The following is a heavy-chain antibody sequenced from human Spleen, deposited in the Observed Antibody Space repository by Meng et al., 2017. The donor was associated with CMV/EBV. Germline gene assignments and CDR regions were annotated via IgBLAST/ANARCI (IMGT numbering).Heavy chain of an antibody. CDR2: VYGDGRT. Sequence: GESLKISCAAPGFTGSSDYMSWVRQAPGKGLEWVSVVYGDGRTYYADSVKGRFTISRDNSKNTLYLQMNSLRAEDTAVYYCAKPGGITIFGVVGSYGMDVWGQGTTVTVSS. CDR3: AKPGGITIFGVVGSYGMDV. J-gene: IGHJ6*02. CDR1: GFTGSSDY. D-gene: IGHD3-3*01. V-gene: IGHV3-53*05.